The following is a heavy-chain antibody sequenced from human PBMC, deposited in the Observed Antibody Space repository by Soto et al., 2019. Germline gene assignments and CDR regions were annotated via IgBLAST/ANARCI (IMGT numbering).Heavy chain of an antibody. D-gene: IGHD4-17*01. CDR1: GGTFSSYT. CDR3: ARDLPHDYGINYFDY. V-gene: IGHV1-69*04. J-gene: IGHJ4*02. CDR2: IIPILGVA. Sequence: GASLKVSCKASGGTFSSYTISWVRQAPGQGLEWMGRIIPILGVANYAQKFQGRVTITADKSTSTAYMELSSLRSEDTAVYYCARDLPHDYGINYFDYWGQGTLVTVSS.